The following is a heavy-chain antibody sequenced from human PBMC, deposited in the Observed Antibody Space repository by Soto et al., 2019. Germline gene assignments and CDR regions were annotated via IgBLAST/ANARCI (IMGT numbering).Heavy chain of an antibody. D-gene: IGHD6-19*01. Sequence: EVQLVESGGGLVQPGGSLRLSCAASGFTVSSNYMSWVRQAPGKGLEWVSVIYSGGSTYYADSVKGRFTISRDNSKNTLYLQMNSLRAEDTAVYYCAIDQTRGAVASNTWGQGTLVTVSS. CDR1: GFTVSSNY. CDR2: IYSGGST. CDR3: AIDQTRGAVASNT. J-gene: IGHJ5*02. V-gene: IGHV3-66*01.